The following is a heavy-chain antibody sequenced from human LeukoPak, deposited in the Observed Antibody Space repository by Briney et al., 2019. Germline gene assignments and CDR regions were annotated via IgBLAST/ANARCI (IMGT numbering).Heavy chain of an antibody. CDR1: GYSFTSYW. V-gene: IGHV5-51*01. Sequence: GESLKISCKCSGYSFTSYWIGWVRQMPGKGLELRGIIYPDDSDTRYSPSFQGQVTISADQSTSTAYLQWSSLKASDTAMYYCVRQEAAAVFWFDPWGQGTLVTVSS. CDR2: IYPDDSDT. D-gene: IGHD6-13*01. J-gene: IGHJ5*02. CDR3: VRQEAAAVFWFDP.